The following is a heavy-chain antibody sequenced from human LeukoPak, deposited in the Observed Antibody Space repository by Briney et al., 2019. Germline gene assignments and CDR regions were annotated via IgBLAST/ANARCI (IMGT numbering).Heavy chain of an antibody. Sequence: PGGSLRLSCAASGFTFSNYAMTRVRQAPGKGLEWVSAISGSGVSTFYADSVEGRFTISRDNSMNALYLQMNSLRAEDTAVYYCAKVPKGGYNYPYYYYMDVWGKGTTVTVSS. CDR2: ISGSGVST. D-gene: IGHD5-18*01. J-gene: IGHJ6*03. CDR3: AKVPKGGYNYPYYYYMDV. CDR1: GFTFSNYA. V-gene: IGHV3-23*01.